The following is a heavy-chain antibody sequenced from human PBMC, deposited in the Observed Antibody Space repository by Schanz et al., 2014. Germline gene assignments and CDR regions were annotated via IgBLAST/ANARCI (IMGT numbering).Heavy chain of an antibody. D-gene: IGHD3-9*01. CDR2: INPNSGAT. J-gene: IGHJ3*02. CDR1: GYTFTAYF. Sequence: QVQLVQSGAEVKKPGASVKVSCKASGYTFTAYFIHWVRQAPGQGLEWLGWINPNSGATSSAQKFQGRVTMTTDTSTSTVYMELRSLTSDDSAVYYCAFDRDDAYDIWGQGTTVTVSS. V-gene: IGHV1-2*02. CDR3: AFDRDDAYDI.